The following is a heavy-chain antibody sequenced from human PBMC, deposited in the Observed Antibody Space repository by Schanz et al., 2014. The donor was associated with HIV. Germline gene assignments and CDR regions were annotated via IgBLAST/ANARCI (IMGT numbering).Heavy chain of an antibody. CDR1: GGTFRSNA. D-gene: IGHD6-19*01. Sequence: QVQLVQSGAEVKKTGSSVKVSCKASGGTFRSNAITWVRQAPCQGLEWIGHFNVMLSKINSAQKFQGRVSMTADPSTNTAYMEMRGLRFEDTAVYYCASGRRSGIGWRMDVWGQGTTVSVSS. V-gene: IGHV1-69*01. J-gene: IGHJ6*02. CDR2: FNVMLSKI. CDR3: ASGRRSGIGWRMDV.